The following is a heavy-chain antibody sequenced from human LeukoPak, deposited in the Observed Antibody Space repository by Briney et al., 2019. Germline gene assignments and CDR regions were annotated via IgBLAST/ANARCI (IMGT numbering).Heavy chain of an antibody. V-gene: IGHV3-NL1*01. CDR3: ARSRTIFGVVRWYFDY. CDR1: GFTFSSYG. Sequence: GGSLRLSCAASGFTFSSYGMHWVRQAPGKGLEWVSAIYSGGSTYYADSVKGRFTISRDNSKNTLYLQMNSLRAEDTAVYYCARSRTIFGVVRWYFDYWGQGTLVTVSS. CDR2: IYSGGST. D-gene: IGHD3-3*01. J-gene: IGHJ4*02.